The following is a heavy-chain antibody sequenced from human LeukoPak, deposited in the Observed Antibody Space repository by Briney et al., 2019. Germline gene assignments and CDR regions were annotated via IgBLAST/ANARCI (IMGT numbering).Heavy chain of an antibody. Sequence: GESLKISCKGSGYSFTSYWIGWVRQMPGKGLEWVGIIYPGDSDTRYSPSFQGQVTISADKSISTAYLQWSSLKASDTAMYYCARQNLGIFGVVIDYYFDYWGQGTLVTVSS. CDR1: GYSFTSYW. CDR3: ARQNLGIFGVVIDYYFDY. CDR2: IYPGDSDT. J-gene: IGHJ4*02. D-gene: IGHD3-3*01. V-gene: IGHV5-51*01.